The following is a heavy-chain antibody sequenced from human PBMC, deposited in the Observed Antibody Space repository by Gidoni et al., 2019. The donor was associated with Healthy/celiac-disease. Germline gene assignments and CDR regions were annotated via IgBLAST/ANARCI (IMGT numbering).Heavy chain of an antibody. CDR1: VCPFSSSSYY. CDR3: ARHMRRIQLGAFDI. J-gene: IGHJ3*02. D-gene: IGHD6-6*01. CDR2: IYYSGST. Sequence: QLQLQESGPGLVKPSEPLSLTCTVSVCPFSSSSYYLGWIRQPPGKGLEWIGSIYYSGSTYYNPSLKSRVTISVDTSKNQCSRKLSSVTAADTAVYYCARHMRRIQLGAFDIWGQGTMVTVSS. V-gene: IGHV4-39*01.